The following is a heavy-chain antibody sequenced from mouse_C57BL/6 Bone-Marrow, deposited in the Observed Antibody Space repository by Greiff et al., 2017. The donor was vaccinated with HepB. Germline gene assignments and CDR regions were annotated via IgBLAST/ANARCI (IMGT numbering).Heavy chain of an antibody. Sequence: EVMLVESEGGLVQPGSSMKLSCTASGFTFSDYYMAWVRQVPEKGLEWVANINYDGSSTYYLDSLKSRFIISRDNAKNILYLQMSSLKSEDTATYYCARDGFYVGYYAMDYWGQGTSVTVSS. CDR3: ARDGFYVGYYAMDY. CDR1: GFTFSDYY. J-gene: IGHJ4*01. D-gene: IGHD2-3*01. V-gene: IGHV5-16*01. CDR2: INYDGSST.